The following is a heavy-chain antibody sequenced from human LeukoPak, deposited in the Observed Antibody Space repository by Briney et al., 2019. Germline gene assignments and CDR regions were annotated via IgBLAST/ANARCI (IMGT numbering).Heavy chain of an antibody. J-gene: IGHJ6*03. CDR3: ARGRNWGSSLDYYYYMDV. Sequence: SETLSLTCAVYGGSFSGYYWSWIRQPPGKGLEWIGEINHSGSTNYNPSLKSRVTISVDTSKNQFSLKLSSVTAADTAVYYCARGRNWGSSLDYYYYMDVWGKGTTVTVSS. V-gene: IGHV4-34*01. CDR2: INHSGST. CDR1: GGSFSGYY. D-gene: IGHD7-27*01.